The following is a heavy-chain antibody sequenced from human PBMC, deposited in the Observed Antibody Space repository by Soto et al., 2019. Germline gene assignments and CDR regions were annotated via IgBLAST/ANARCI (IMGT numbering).Heavy chain of an antibody. Sequence: EVQLLESGGGLVQPGGSLSLACAASGFTFSSYAMSWVRQAPGKGLDWVAGISGSGGTTYHADSVKGRFTISRDNSQKTFFLQMNSLRCKYTAVDTRAKEAIAQTQAGIFDFCGKGALVNVSS. J-gene: IGHJ1*01. V-gene: IGHV3-23*01. D-gene: IGHD3-3*02. CDR2: ISGSGGTT. CDR1: GFTFSSYA. CDR3: AKEAIAQTQAGIFDF.